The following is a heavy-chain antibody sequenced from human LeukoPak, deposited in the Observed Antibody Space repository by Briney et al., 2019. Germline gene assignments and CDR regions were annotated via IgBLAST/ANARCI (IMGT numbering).Heavy chain of an antibody. D-gene: IGHD3-10*01. V-gene: IGHV4-38-2*02. CDR1: GYSISSGYY. CDR3: ARDMVRYFDL. J-gene: IGHJ2*01. CDR2: IYRSGST. Sequence: SETLSLTCIVSGYSISSGYYWGWIRQSPGKGLEWIGTIYRSGSTYSNPSLRGRVTISVDTSKNQFSLKLSSVTAADTAVYYCARDMVRYFDLWGRGTLVTVSS.